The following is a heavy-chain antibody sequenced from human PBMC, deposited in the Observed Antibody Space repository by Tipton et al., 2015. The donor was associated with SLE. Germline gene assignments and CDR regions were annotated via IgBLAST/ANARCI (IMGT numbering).Heavy chain of an antibody. J-gene: IGHJ6*03. V-gene: IGHV4-34*01. Sequence: TLSLTCAVYGGSFSGYSWSWIRQPPGKGLEWIGEINHSGSTNYNPSLKSRVTISVDTSKNQFSLKLSSVTAADTALYYCARINVPTAMDFYYYYMDVWGKGTTVTVSS. CDR1: GGSFSGYS. CDR3: ARINVPTAMDFYYYYMDV. CDR2: INHSGST. D-gene: IGHD2-2*01.